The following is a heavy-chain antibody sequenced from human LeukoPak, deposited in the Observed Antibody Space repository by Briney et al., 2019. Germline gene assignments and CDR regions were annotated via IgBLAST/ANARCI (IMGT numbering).Heavy chain of an antibody. D-gene: IGHD1-26*01. CDR1: GGTFSSYA. CDR2: IIPIFGTA. V-gene: IGHV1-69*05. CDR3: AGGPAVGYYYYYMDV. Sequence: SVKVSCKASGGTFSSYAISWVRQAPGQGLEWMGGIIPIFGTANYAQKFQGRVTITTDESTSTAYMELSSLRSEDTAVYYCAGGPAVGYYYYYMDVWGKGTTVTASS. J-gene: IGHJ6*03.